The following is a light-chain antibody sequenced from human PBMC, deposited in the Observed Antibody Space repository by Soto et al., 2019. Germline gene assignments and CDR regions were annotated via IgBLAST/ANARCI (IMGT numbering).Light chain of an antibody. CDR1: SSNIGAGYD. J-gene: IGLJ3*02. CDR2: GNS. Sequence: QYVLTQPPSVSGAPGQRVTISCSGTSSNIGAGYDVHWYQQLPGTAPKLLIYGNSNRLSGVPDRFSGSKSGTSASLAITGLQAEDEADYYCQSYDSSLSHWLFGGGTQLTVL. CDR3: QSYDSSLSHWL. V-gene: IGLV1-40*01.